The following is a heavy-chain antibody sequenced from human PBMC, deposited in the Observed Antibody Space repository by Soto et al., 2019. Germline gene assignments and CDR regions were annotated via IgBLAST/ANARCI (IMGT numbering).Heavy chain of an antibody. CDR2: IYYSGST. CDR1: GGSISSGGYY. Sequence: SETLSLTCTVSGGSISSGGYYWSWIRQHPGKGLEWIGYIYYSGSTYYNPSLKSRVTISVDTSKNQFSLKLSSVTAADTALFYCARQDVTIFGVVDWFDPWGQGTLVTVSS. D-gene: IGHD3-3*01. CDR3: ARQDVTIFGVVDWFDP. V-gene: IGHV4-31*03. J-gene: IGHJ5*02.